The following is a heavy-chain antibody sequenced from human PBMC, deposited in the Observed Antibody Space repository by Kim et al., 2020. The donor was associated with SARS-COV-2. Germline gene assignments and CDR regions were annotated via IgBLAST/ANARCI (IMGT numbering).Heavy chain of an antibody. CDR1: GYSFTSYW. Sequence: GESLKISCKGSGYSFTSYWIGWVRQMPGKGLEWMGIIYPGDSDTRYSPSFQGQVTIPADKSISTAYLQWSSLKASDTAMYYCAGLYDYVWGSYRLFDYWGQGTLVTVSS. V-gene: IGHV5-51*01. D-gene: IGHD3-16*02. CDR3: AGLYDYVWGSYRLFDY. J-gene: IGHJ4*02. CDR2: IYPGDSDT.